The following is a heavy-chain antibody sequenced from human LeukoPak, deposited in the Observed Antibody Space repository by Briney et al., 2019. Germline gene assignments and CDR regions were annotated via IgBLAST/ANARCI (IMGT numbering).Heavy chain of an antibody. J-gene: IGHJ6*02. V-gene: IGHV3-21*01. D-gene: IGHD1-14*01. CDR3: ARATDYYYYGMDV. CDR2: ISSSSSYI. CDR1: GFTFSSYS. Sequence: GGSLRLSCAASGFTFSSYSMNWVRQAPGKGLEWVSSISSSSSYIYYADSVKGRFTISRDNAKNSLYLQMNSPRAEDTAVYYCARATDYYYYGMDVWGQGTTVTVSS.